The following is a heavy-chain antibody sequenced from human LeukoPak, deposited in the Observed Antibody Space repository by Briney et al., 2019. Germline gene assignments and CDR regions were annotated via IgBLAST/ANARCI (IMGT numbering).Heavy chain of an antibody. J-gene: IGHJ6*03. D-gene: IGHD1-26*01. CDR3: ARDPYSGTYSDYYYYYMDV. CDR2: ISSSGSSI. Sequence: GGSLRLSCAASGFTFIDYYMSWIRQAPGKGLEWVSYISSSGSSIYYADSVKGRFTISRDNAKNSLFLQLNSLRAEDTAVYYCARDPYSGTYSDYYYYYMDVWGKGTTVTVSS. V-gene: IGHV3-11*04. CDR1: GFTFIDYY.